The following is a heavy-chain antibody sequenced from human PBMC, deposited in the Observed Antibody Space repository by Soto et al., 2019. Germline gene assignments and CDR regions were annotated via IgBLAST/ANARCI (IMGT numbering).Heavy chain of an antibody. J-gene: IGHJ6*04. V-gene: IGHV5-51*01. CDR3: ANRYYDILTRQGALYGMDV. CDR2: IYPGDSDT. CDR1: GYSFTSYW. Sequence: GESLKISCKGSGYSFTSYWIGWVRQMPGKGLEWMGIIYPGDSDTRYSPSFQGQVTISADKSISTAYLQWSSLKASDTAMYYCANRYYDILTRQGALYGMDVWGKGTTVTVSS. D-gene: IGHD3-9*01.